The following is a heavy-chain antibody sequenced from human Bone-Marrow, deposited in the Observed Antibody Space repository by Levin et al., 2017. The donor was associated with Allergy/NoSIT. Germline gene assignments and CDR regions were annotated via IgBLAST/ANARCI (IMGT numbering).Heavy chain of an antibody. Sequence: SSETLSLTCTVSGGSISGSYWSWIRQSPGKGLEWIGYIYYSGSTKYNPSLKSRVTISVDTSKNQISLKLTSVTAADTAVYYCAREYSGGYIRWGQGTLVTVSS. V-gene: IGHV4-59*01. CDR1: GGSISGSY. D-gene: IGHD1-26*01. J-gene: IGHJ4*02. CDR2: IYYSGST. CDR3: AREYSGGYIR.